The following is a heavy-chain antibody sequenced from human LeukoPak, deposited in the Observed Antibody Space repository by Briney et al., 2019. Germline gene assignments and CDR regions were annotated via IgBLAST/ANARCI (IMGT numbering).Heavy chain of an antibody. CDR3: ARSPTNPPYYFDS. CDR2: IYTSGST. V-gene: IGHV4-4*07. J-gene: IGHJ4*02. D-gene: IGHD2-2*01. CDR1: GGSISNYY. Sequence: SETLSLTCTVSGGSISNYYWTWIRQPAGKGLEWIRRIYTSGSTNYNPSVKSRVTMSVDTSKNQFSLKLSSVTAANTAVYYCARSPTNPPYYFDSWGQGTLVTVSS.